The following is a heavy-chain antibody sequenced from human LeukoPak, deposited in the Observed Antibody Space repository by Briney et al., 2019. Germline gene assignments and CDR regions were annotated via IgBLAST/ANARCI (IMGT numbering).Heavy chain of an antibody. J-gene: IGHJ4*02. Sequence: PSETLSLTCTVSHDSITSSSNYWGWIRKPPGKGLEWIDSIYYSMSYSGSTYYNPSLVSRVSFSLDTSNNQFSLKLSSVSAADTAVYYCARHVNYYFDKWGQGTLVTVSS. CDR3: ARHVNYYFDK. CDR2: IYYSMSYSGST. D-gene: IGHD3-16*02. V-gene: IGHV4-39*01. CDR1: HDSITSSSNY.